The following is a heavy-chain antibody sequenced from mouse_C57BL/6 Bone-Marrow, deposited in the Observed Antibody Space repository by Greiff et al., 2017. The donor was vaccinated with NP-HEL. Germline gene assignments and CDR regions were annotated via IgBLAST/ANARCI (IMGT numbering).Heavy chain of an antibody. J-gene: IGHJ4*01. CDR2: IWSDGST. V-gene: IGHV2-6-1*01. CDR3: ARHYYGSSYPHAIDY. Sequence: VQLQESGPGLVAPSQSLSITCTVSGFSLTSYGVHWVRQPPGKGLEWLVVIWSDGSTTYNSALKSRLSISKDNSKSQVFLKMNSLQTDDTAMYYCARHYYGSSYPHAIDYWGQGTSVTVSS. D-gene: IGHD1-1*01. CDR1: GFSLTSYG.